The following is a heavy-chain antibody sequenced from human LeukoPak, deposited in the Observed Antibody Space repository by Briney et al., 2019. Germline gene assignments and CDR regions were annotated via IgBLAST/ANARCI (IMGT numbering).Heavy chain of an antibody. J-gene: IGHJ4*02. CDR2: ISWDGGST. CDR1: GFTFDDYT. CDR3: ASSPYYDILTGYYGGFAY. D-gene: IGHD3-9*01. V-gene: IGHV3-43*01. Sequence: PGGSLRLSCAASGFTFDDYTMHWVRQAPGKGLEWVSLISWDGGSTYYADSVKGRFTISRDNSKNSLYLQMNSLRTEDTALYYCASSPYYDILTGYYGGFAYWGQGTLSPSPQ.